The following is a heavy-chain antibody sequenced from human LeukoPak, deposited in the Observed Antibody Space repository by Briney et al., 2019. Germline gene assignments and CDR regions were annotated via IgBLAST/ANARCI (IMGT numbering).Heavy chain of an antibody. J-gene: IGHJ4*02. Sequence: GGSLRLSCAASGFTFSSYGMHWVRQAPGKGLEWVAVIWYDGSNKYYADSVKGRFTISRDNAKNSLYLQMNSLRAEDTAVYYCASSHEAYGDPPRGFGYWGQGTLVTVSS. CDR1: GFTFSSYG. V-gene: IGHV3-33*03. D-gene: IGHD4-17*01. CDR2: IWYDGSNK. CDR3: ASSHEAYGDPPRGFGY.